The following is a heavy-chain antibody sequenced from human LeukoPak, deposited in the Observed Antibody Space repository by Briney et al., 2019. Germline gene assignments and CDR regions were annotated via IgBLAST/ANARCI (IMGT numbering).Heavy chain of an antibody. D-gene: IGHD3-22*01. J-gene: IGHJ4*02. Sequence: GGSLRLSCAASGFTFSSYGMHWVRQAPGKGLEWVAVISYDGSNKYYADSVKGRFTISRDNSKNTLYLQMNSLRAEDTAVYYCARDFMIVVVISLPDYWGQGTLVTVSS. V-gene: IGHV3-30*19. CDR3: ARDFMIVVVISLPDY. CDR1: GFTFSSYG. CDR2: ISYDGSNK.